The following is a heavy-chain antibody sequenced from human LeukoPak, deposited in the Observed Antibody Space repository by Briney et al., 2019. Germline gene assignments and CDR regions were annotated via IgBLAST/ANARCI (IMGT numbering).Heavy chain of an antibody. Sequence: KPGGSLRLSCAASGFTFSTYTMNWVSQAPGKGLEWASTISSSSSYIYYGDSVKGRFTISRDNAKNSLYLQMNSLRAEDTAVYYCARAPYDSTGYDTPLAFDIWGQGTMVTVSS. V-gene: IGHV3-21*01. CDR1: GFTFSTYT. CDR3: ARAPYDSTGYDTPLAFDI. CDR2: ISSSSSYI. J-gene: IGHJ3*02. D-gene: IGHD3-22*01.